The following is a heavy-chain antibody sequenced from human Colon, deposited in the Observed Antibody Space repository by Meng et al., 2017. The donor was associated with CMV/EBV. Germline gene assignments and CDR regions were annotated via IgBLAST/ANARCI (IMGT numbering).Heavy chain of an antibody. Sequence: GGSLRLSCAASGFIFTSYWMHWVRQAPGKGLVWVSRINTDGSMWSYAGSVKGRFTVSRDNAKNTLYLQINNVRAEDTAVYFCARDQHLESCDISNCQHYYYYGMDVWGQGTTVTVSS. J-gene: IGHJ6*02. CDR1: GFIFTSYW. V-gene: IGHV3-74*01. CDR3: ARDQHLESCDISNCQHYYYYGMDV. D-gene: IGHD3-3*01. CDR2: INTDGSMW.